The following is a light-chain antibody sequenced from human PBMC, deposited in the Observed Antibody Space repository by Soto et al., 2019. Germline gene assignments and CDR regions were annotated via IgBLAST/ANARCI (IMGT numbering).Light chain of an antibody. J-gene: IGKJ2*01. Sequence: DIQMTQSPSSLSASVGDTVTITCRASQSVSVHLHWYQQKPGKVPKLLIYAASNLQSGVPTSFSGSGSETDFALTISSLLPEDFVAYNCQEGCMTPYTFGQGTKLQIK. V-gene: IGKV1-39*01. CDR3: QEGCMTPYT. CDR1: QSVSVH. CDR2: AAS.